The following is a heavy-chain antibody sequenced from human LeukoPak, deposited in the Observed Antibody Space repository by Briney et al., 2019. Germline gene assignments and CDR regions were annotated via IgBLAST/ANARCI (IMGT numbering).Heavy chain of an antibody. Sequence: GGSLRLSCAASGFTFSSYAMHWVRQAPGKGLEWVAGISYDGSKKYYADSVKGRFTISRDNAKNSLYLQMNSLRAEDTAVYYCAGSSGWARYFDYWGQGILVTVSS. D-gene: IGHD6-19*01. V-gene: IGHV3-30-3*01. CDR1: GFTFSSYA. CDR2: ISYDGSKK. CDR3: AGSSGWARYFDY. J-gene: IGHJ4*02.